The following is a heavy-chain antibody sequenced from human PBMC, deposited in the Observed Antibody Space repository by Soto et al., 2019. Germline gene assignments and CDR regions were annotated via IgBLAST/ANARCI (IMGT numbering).Heavy chain of an antibody. CDR1: GYKFGRDW. J-gene: IGHJ4*02. CDR3: AIQLNYILDS. V-gene: IGHV5-51*01. Sequence: GEDLKTSCKGPGYKFGRDWIGRVRQMPGKGVGWMGFMKLGGQDNRYRPTFQGQVTISADHYIRTAYLEFRSLEASDTAMYFCAIQLNYILDSWGQGTLVTVSS. D-gene: IGHD3-10*02. CDR2: MKLGGQDN.